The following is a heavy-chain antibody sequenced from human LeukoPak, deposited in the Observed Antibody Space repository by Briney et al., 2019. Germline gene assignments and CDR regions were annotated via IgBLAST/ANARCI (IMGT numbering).Heavy chain of an antibody. CDR3: AKSNGYGLIDY. CDR1: GGSINSSYYY. V-gene: IGHV4-39*01. J-gene: IGHJ4*02. D-gene: IGHD5-12*01. Sequence: SETLSLTCTVSGGSINSSYYYWGWIRQPPGKGLEWIGSIYYSGSTYYNPSLKSRVTISVDTSKNQFSLKLSSVTAADTAMYYCAKSNGYGLIDYWGQGTLVTVSS. CDR2: IYYSGST.